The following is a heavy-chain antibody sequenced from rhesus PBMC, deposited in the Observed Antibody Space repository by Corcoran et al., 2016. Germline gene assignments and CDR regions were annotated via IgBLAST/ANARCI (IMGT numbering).Heavy chain of an antibody. Sequence: QVQLQQSSPGLVKPSETLSLTCAVSGASIRTNYWGWIRQSPGKGPGWIGTIDGGNGRTRYNPSLKIRVTISADTSKNQFSLNLIFVTAADTAVYYCARDFAYWSQGVLVTVSS. CDR1: GASIRTNY. CDR3: ARDFAY. CDR2: IDGGNGRT. J-gene: IGHJ4*01. V-gene: IGHV4-147*01.